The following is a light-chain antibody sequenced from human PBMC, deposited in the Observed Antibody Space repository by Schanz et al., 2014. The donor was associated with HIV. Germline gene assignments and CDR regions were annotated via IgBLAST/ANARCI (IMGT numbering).Light chain of an antibody. J-gene: IGLJ3*02. CDR1: SSDVGGYNY. CDR2: EVS. Sequence: QSALTQPPSASGSPGQSVTISCTGTSSDVGGYNYVSWYQQHPGKAPKLMIYEVSERPSGVPDRFSGSKSGNTASLSVSGLQVHDEADYYCSSYAATSNVLFGGGTKLTVL. CDR3: SSYAATSNVL. V-gene: IGLV2-8*01.